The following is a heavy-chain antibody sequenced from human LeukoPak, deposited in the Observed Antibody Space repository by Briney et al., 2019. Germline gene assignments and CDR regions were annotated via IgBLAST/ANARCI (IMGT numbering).Heavy chain of an antibody. CDR2: ISGSCGST. Sequence: GGSLRLSCAASGFTFSRYDMRWVRQARGKGVEWVSNISGSCGSTYYANSMKGRFTISRDYSKNTLYLQMNSLRAEDTAVYYCAKGYYYDISGYFIADYWGQGTLVTVSS. V-gene: IGHV3-23*01. D-gene: IGHD3-22*01. CDR3: AKGYYYDISGYFIADY. J-gene: IGHJ4*02. CDR1: GFTFSRYD.